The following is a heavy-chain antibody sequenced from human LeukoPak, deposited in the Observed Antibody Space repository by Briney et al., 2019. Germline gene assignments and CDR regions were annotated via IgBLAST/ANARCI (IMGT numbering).Heavy chain of an antibody. CDR2: LNSDGSTT. Sequence: GGSLRLSCAASGFTFSSYWMHWVRQAPGKGLAWVSRLNSDGSTTSYADSVKGRFTISRDNAKNTLYLQMNSLRAEDTAVYYCARRSGSYAFDYWGQGTLVTVSS. D-gene: IGHD1-26*01. CDR3: ARRSGSYAFDY. CDR1: GFTFSSYW. V-gene: IGHV3-74*01. J-gene: IGHJ4*02.